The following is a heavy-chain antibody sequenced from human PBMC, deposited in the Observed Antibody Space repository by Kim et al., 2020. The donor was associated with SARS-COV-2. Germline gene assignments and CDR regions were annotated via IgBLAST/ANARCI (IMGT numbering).Heavy chain of an antibody. CDR3: ARHQRYSSGWYGAFYYYYMHV. V-gene: IGHV4-39*01. CDR2: AYYIGNT. J-gene: IGHJ6*03. D-gene: IGHD6-19*01. Sequence: SETLSLTCTVSGGSLSSSSYYWGWIRQPPGKGLEWIGTAYYIGNTSYNPSLKSRVTISVHTSKTQFSLKLGSVTAADTAVYYCARHQRYSSGWYGAFYYYYMHVWGKETTVTVSS. CDR1: GGSLSSSSYY.